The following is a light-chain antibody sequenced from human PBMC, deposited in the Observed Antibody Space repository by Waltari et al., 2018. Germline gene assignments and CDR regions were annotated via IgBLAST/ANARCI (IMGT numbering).Light chain of an antibody. J-gene: IGKJ4*01. Sequence: IIFAQSPATLSFPPGQRATLSCRASQSVSSYLAWYQQKPGQAPRLLIHSASSRATGIPDRFSGSGSGTEFTLTISSLEPEDVGVYHCYQHSSGLTFGGGTKVEIK. CDR3: YQHSSGLT. V-gene: IGKV3-11*01. CDR1: QSVSSY. CDR2: SAS.